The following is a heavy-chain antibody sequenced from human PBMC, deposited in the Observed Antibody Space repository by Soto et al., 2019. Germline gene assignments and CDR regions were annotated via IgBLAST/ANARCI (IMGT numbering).Heavy chain of an antibody. CDR2: TYYKSKWNN. V-gene: IGHV6-1*01. D-gene: IGHD3-10*01. CDR3: TGITWFRGMDV. J-gene: IGHJ6*02. CDR1: GDSVSSNSAG. Sequence: SQTLSLTCVISGDSVSSNSAGWNWIRQSPSRGLEWLGRTYYKSKWNNDYALSVKSRITINPDTSKNQFSLHLYSVTPEDTTVYYCTGITWFRGMDVWGQGTPVTVSS.